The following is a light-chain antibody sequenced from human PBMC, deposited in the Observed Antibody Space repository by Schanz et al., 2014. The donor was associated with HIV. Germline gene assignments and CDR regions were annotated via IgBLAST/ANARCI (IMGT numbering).Light chain of an antibody. Sequence: QSVLTQPPSVSGAPGQRVTISCTGSSSNIGPGYHVPWFQHLPGTAPKLLIYGNSNRPSGVPDRFSGSKSGSSASLAISGLQSEGEADYYCAAWDVNLKVPVFGGGTKLTVL. CDR3: AAWDVNLKVPV. J-gene: IGLJ2*01. CDR2: GNS. CDR1: SSNIGPGYH. V-gene: IGLV1-40*01.